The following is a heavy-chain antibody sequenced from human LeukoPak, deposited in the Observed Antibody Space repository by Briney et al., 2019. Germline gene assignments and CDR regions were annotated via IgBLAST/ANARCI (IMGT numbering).Heavy chain of an antibody. CDR1: GFTFSSYA. J-gene: IGHJ4*02. CDR2: ISGSGGST. V-gene: IGHV3-23*01. Sequence: GGSLRLSCAASGFTFSSYAMSWVRQAPGKGLEWVSAISGSGGSTYYADSVKGRSTISRDNSKNTLYLQMNSLRAEDTAVYYCAKTSGYGYYFDYWGQGTLVTVSS. CDR3: AKTSGYGYYFDY. D-gene: IGHD3-22*01.